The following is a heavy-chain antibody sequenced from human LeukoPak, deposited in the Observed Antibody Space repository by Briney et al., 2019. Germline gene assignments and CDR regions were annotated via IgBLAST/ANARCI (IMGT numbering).Heavy chain of an antibody. CDR1: GFTFSSYW. Sequence: PGGSLRLSCAASGFTFSSYWMHWVRQAPGKGLVWVSRINSDGSSTSYADSVKGRFTISRDNAKNTLYLQMNSLRAEDTAVYYCARAGYSSSLPPYYWGQGTLVTVSS. CDR2: INSDGSST. V-gene: IGHV3-74*01. J-gene: IGHJ4*02. CDR3: ARAGYSSSLPPYY. D-gene: IGHD6-6*01.